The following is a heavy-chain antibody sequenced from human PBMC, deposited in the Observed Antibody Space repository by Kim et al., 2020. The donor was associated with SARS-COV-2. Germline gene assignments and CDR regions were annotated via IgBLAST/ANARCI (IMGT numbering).Heavy chain of an antibody. J-gene: IGHJ5*02. D-gene: IGHD5-12*01. V-gene: IGHV1-2*02. Sequence: KFQGRVTMTRDTSISTAYMELSRLRSDDTAVYYCARDRGDGYNSNHWFDPWGQGTLVTVSS. CDR3: ARDRGDGYNSNHWFDP.